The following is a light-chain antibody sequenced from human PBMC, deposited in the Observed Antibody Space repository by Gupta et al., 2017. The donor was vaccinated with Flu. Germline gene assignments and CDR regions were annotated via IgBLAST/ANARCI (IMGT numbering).Light chain of an antibody. CDR2: SAS. CDR1: QGVSRY. J-gene: IGKJ2*01. CDR3: QQGNSYPYT. V-gene: IGKV1-9*01. Sequence: PSLLSASVGDRVTITCRASQGVSRYLAWYQQKPGKAPKLLIYSASTLQAGVPSRFSGSGIGKDFTLTIRNLQAEDFATYFCQQGNSYPYTFGQGTKLEVK.